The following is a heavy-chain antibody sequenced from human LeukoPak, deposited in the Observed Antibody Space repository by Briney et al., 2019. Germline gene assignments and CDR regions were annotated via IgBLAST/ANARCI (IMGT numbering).Heavy chain of an antibody. CDR3: ARDRGYYYDSSGYYPDY. CDR2: IWYDGSNK. CDR1: GFTFSSHG. V-gene: IGHV3-33*01. D-gene: IGHD3-22*01. Sequence: GGSLRLSCAASGFTFSSHGMHWVRQAPGKGLEWVAVIWYDGSNKYYADSVKGRFTISRDNSKNTLYLQMNSLRAEDTAVYYCARDRGYYYDSSGYYPDYWGQGTLVTVSS. J-gene: IGHJ4*02.